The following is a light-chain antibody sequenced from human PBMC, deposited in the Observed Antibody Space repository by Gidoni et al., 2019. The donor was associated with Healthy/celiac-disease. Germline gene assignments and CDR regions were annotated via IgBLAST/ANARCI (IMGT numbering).Light chain of an antibody. CDR2: LGS. V-gene: IGKV2-28*01. CDR1: HSLLHSNGYIY. CDR3: MQALQTPPCT. Sequence: IVMTQSPLSLPVTPGEPASISCRSSHSLLHSNGYIYLDWYLQKPGQSPQLLIYLGSNRASGVPDRFSGSGSGTDFTLKISRVEAEDVGVYYCMQALQTPPCTFGQGTKVEIK. J-gene: IGKJ1*01.